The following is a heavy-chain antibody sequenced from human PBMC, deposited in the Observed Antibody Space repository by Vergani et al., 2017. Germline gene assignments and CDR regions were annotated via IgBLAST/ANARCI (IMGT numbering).Heavy chain of an antibody. CDR1: GGSISSYY. V-gene: IGHV4-59*01. CDR3: ARDRSSGYSYGYGLALGGMDV. D-gene: IGHD5-18*01. J-gene: IGHJ6*02. Sequence: QVQLQESGPGLVKPSETLSITCTVSGGSISSYYWSWIRQPPGKGLEWIGYIYYSGSTNYNPSLKSRVTISVDTSKNQFSLKLSSVTAADTAVYYCARDRSSGYSYGYGLALGGMDVWGQGTTVTVSS. CDR2: IYYSGST.